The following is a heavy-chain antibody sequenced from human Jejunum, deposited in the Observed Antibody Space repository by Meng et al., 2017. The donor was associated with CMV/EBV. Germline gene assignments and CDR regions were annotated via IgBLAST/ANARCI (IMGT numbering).Heavy chain of an antibody. D-gene: IGHD3-22*01. J-gene: IGHJ4*02. CDR1: GGSLTNYY. CDR2: IYTNGRA. CDR3: ARSGYYYDTTGYSPFDY. Sequence: QRQLTESGPGRIKPSETLSLTCTVSGGSLTNYYWNWIRQTAGKGLEWIGRIYTNGRAIYHPSLVSRVTISEDTSKNQFSLRLTSVTAADTAVYYCARSGYYYDTTGYSPFDYWGQGALVTVSS. V-gene: IGHV4-4*07.